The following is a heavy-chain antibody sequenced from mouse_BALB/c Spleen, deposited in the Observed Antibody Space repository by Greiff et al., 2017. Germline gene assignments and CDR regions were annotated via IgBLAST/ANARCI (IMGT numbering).Heavy chain of an antibody. CDR3: ANYRYDGAMDY. D-gene: IGHD2-14*01. CDR1: GFTFSSYA. V-gene: IGHV5-6-5*01. J-gene: IGHJ4*01. Sequence: EVQRVESGGGLVKPGGSLKLSCAASGFTFSSYAMSWVRQTPEKRLEWVASISSGGSTYYPDSVKGRFTISRDNARNILYLQMSSLRSEDTAMYYCANYRYDGAMDYWGQGTSVTVSS. CDR2: ISSGGST.